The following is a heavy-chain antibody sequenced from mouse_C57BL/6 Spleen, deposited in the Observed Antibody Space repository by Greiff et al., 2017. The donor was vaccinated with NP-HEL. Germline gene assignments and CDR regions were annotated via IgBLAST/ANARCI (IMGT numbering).Heavy chain of an antibody. Sequence: QVQLQQSGAELVKPGASVKISCKASGYAFSSYWMNWVKQRPGKGLEWIGQIYPGDGDTNYNGKFKGKATLTADKSSSTAYMQLSSLTSEDSAVYFCARLWISGSSPWFAYWGQGTLVTVSA. CDR3: ARLWISGSSPWFAY. CDR2: IYPGDGDT. D-gene: IGHD1-1*01. V-gene: IGHV1-80*01. CDR1: GYAFSSYW. J-gene: IGHJ3*01.